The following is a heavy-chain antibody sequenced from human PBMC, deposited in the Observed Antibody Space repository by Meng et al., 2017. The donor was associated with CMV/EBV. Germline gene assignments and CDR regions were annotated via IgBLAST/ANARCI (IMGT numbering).Heavy chain of an antibody. CDR1: GGSFSGYY. V-gene: IGHV4-34*01. CDR2: INHSGST. CDR3: ARGGIAAAGPFDY. Sequence: QVQLQQWGAGLLKPAETLSLTCAVYGGSFSGYYWSWIRQPPGKGLEWIGEINHSGSTNYNPSLKSRVTISVDTSKNQFPLKLSSVTAADTAVYYCARGGIAAAGPFDYWGQGTLVTVSS. J-gene: IGHJ4*02. D-gene: IGHD6-13*01.